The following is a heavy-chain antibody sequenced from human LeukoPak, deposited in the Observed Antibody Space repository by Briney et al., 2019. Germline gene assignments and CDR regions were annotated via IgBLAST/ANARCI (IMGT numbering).Heavy chain of an antibody. V-gene: IGHV3-66*02. CDR3: AKQSRPATTFGGSWYFDF. D-gene: IGHD3-16*01. Sequence: GGSLRLSCAASGFDFKNTYMSWVRQAPGKGLEWVSIIYRGDGTYYADSVKGRFTISRDNAKNTLYMQMNSLRAEDTAVYYCAKQSRPATTFGGSWYFDFWGQGTLVTVSS. J-gene: IGHJ4*02. CDR2: IYRGDGT. CDR1: GFDFKNTY.